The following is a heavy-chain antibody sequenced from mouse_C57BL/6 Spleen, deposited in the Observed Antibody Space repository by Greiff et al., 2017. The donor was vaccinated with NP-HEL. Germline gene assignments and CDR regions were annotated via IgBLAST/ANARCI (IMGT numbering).Heavy chain of an antibody. Sequence: QVHVKQSGAELVKPGASVKISCKASGYAFSSYWMNWVKQRPGKGLEWIGQIYPGDGDTNYNGKFKGKATLTADKSSSTAYMQLSRLTSEDSAVYFYARSGDGYEFAYWGQGTLVTVSA. CDR2: IYPGDGDT. J-gene: IGHJ3*01. V-gene: IGHV1-80*01. D-gene: IGHD2-2*01. CDR1: GYAFSSYW. CDR3: ARSGDGYEFAY.